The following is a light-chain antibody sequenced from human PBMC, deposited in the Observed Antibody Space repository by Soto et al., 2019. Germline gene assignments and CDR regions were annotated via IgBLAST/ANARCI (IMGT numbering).Light chain of an antibody. Sequence: EIVLTQSPGTLSLSPGERATLSCRASQSVSSSYLAWYQQKPGQAPRLLMYGASNRASGVPDRFSASGSGTDFTLTISRLQPEDFAVYYCQQYGPSLWTFGQGTKVEIK. CDR2: GAS. CDR1: QSVSSSY. CDR3: QQYGPSLWT. J-gene: IGKJ1*01. V-gene: IGKV3-20*01.